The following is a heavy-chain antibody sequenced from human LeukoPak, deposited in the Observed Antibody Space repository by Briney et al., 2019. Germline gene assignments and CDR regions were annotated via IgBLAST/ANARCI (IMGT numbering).Heavy chain of an antibody. CDR2: IYYSGST. D-gene: IGHD1-26*01. V-gene: IGHV4-30-4*01. CDR1: GGSISSGDYY. J-gene: IGHJ4*02. CDR3: ATSIVGATTAFDY. Sequence: SETLSLTCTVSGGSISSGDYYWSWIRQPPGKGLAWIGYIYYSGSTYYNPSLKSRVTISVDTSKNQFSLKLSSVTAADTAVYYCATSIVGATTAFDYWGQGTLVTVSS.